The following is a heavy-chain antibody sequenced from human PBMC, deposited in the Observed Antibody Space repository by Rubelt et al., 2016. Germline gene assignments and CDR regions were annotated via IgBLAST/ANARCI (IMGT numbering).Heavy chain of an antibody. V-gene: IGHV4-34*01. J-gene: IGHJ3*02. Sequence: QESGPGLVKPSETLSLTCAVYGGSFSGYYWSWIRQPPGKGLEWIGEINHSGSTNYNPSLKSRVTISVDTSKNQFSLKLSSVTAADTAVYYCARRYYGSGSAAFDIWGQGTMVTVSS. CDR1: GGSFSGYY. D-gene: IGHD3-10*01. CDR3: ARRYYGSGSAAFDI. CDR2: INHSGST.